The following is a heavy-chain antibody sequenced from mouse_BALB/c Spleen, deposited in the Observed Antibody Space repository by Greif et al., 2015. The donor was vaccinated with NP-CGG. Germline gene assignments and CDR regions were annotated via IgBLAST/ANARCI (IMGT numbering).Heavy chain of an antibody. V-gene: IGHV5-6-4*01. CDR1: GFTFSSYT. Sequence: EVKLVESGGGLVKPGGSLKLSCAASGFTFSSYTMSWVRQTPEKRLEWVATISSGGSYTYYPDSVKGRFTISRDNAKNTLYLQMSSLKSEDTAMYYCTRAGSSAMDYWGQGTSVTVSS. J-gene: IGHJ4*01. CDR2: ISSGGSYT. CDR3: TRAGSSAMDY.